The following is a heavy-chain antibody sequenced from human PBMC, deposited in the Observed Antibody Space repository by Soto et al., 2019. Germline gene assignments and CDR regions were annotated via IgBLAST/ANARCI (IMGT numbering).Heavy chain of an antibody. Sequence: QVQLVQSGAEVKKPGSSVKVSCKASGGTFSTNPISWVRQAPGQGLEWMGGTGSGTGPGNHAQKFQGRLTITVDKSTSTVYMELSSLSSEDTAVYYCARRDSGGFYRYFDPWCQGTLVTVSS. J-gene: IGHJ4*02. CDR3: ARRDSGGFYRYFDP. CDR1: GGTFSTNP. V-gene: IGHV1-69*06. CDR2: TGSGTGPG. D-gene: IGHD2-15*01.